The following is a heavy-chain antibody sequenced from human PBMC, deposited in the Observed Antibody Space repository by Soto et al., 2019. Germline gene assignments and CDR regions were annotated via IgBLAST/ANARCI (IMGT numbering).Heavy chain of an antibody. D-gene: IGHD1-26*01. V-gene: IGHV3-23*01. J-gene: IGHJ3*01. CDR1: GFTFSSFA. CDR2: VTSSASST. Sequence: GQLLESGGGMVQPGGSLRLSCAASGFTFSSFAMNWVRLPPGRGLEWVAAVTSSASSTHYADSVKGRFIISRDNSKNTLYLQMNSLRADDTAVYYCAKGGAVLLDPFDVWGQGTMVTVSS. CDR3: AKGGAVLLDPFDV.